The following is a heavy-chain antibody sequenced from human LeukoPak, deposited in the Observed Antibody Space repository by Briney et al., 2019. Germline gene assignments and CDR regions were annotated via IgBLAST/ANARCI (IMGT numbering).Heavy chain of an antibody. CDR2: IIPIFGTA. Sequence: GASVKVSCKASGGTFSSYAISWVRQAPGQGLEWMGGIIPIFGTANYAQKFQGRVTITADKSTSTAYMELSSLRSEDTAVYYCARHYSYYSSSWFPDAFDIWGQGTMVTVSS. V-gene: IGHV1-69*06. D-gene: IGHD6-13*01. J-gene: IGHJ3*02. CDR1: GGTFSSYA. CDR3: ARHYSYYSSSWFPDAFDI.